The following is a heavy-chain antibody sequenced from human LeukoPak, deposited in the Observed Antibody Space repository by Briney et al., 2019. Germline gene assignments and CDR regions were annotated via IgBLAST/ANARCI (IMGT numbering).Heavy chain of an antibody. Sequence: PGGSLRLSCAASGFTFSIYSMNWVRQAPGKGLEWVSYISSSSSTIYYADSVKGRFTISRDNAKNSLYLQMNSLRAEDTAVYYCARDTGGLLTAFDIWGQGTMVTVSS. CDR3: ARDTGGLLTAFDI. CDR2: ISSSSSTI. V-gene: IGHV3-48*01. J-gene: IGHJ3*02. CDR1: GFTFSIYS. D-gene: IGHD2-8*02.